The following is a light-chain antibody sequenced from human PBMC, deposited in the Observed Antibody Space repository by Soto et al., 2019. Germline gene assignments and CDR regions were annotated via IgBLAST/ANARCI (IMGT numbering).Light chain of an antibody. CDR3: HQRSDWPFT. V-gene: IGKV3-11*01. Sequence: PGQRSTLSCRATQSVSNFLGWFQQKRGRPPRLLIFDASNRATGVPARFSGSGSGTDFTLTVSSLEPEDFAVYYCHQRSDWPFTFGQGTNLEI. CDR1: QSVSNF. CDR2: DAS. J-gene: IGKJ2*01.